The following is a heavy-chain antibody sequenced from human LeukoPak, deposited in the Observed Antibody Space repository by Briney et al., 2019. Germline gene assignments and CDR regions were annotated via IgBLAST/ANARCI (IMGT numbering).Heavy chain of an antibody. CDR2: ISWNSGSI. CDR1: GFTFDDYA. V-gene: IGHV3-9*01. J-gene: IGHJ3*02. D-gene: IGHD3-3*01. Sequence: PGGSLRLSCAASGFTFDDYAMHWVRQAPGKGLEWVSGISWNSGSIGYADSVKGRFTISRDNAKNSLYLQMNSLRDEDTAVYYCAREDYDFWSGIPSHDAFDIWGQGTMVTVSS. CDR3: AREDYDFWSGIPSHDAFDI.